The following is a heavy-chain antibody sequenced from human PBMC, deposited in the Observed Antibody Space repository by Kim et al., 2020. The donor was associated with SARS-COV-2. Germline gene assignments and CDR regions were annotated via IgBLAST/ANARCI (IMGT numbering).Heavy chain of an antibody. CDR2: IRSKAYGGTT. CDR1: GFTFGDYA. CDR3: TRVSLPYYYYMDV. J-gene: IGHJ6*03. Sequence: GGSLRLSCTASGFTFGDYAMSWVGQAPGKGLEWVGFIRSKAYGGTTEYAASVKGRFTISRDDSKSIAYLQMNSLKTEDTAVYYCTRVSLPYYYYMDVWGKGTTVTVFS. V-gene: IGHV3-49*04.